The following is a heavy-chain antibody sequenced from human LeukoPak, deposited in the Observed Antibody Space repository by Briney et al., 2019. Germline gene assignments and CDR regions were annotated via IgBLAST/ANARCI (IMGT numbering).Heavy chain of an antibody. CDR3: ARGVELGYCSGGSCSNDY. J-gene: IGHJ4*02. Sequence: SETLSLTCAVYGGSFSGYYWSWIRQPPGKGLEWIGEINHSGSTNYNPSLKSRVTISVDTSKNQFSLKLSSVNAADTAVYYCARGVELGYCSGGSCSNDYWGQGTLVTVSS. CDR1: GGSFSGYY. CDR2: INHSGST. V-gene: IGHV4-34*01. D-gene: IGHD2-15*01.